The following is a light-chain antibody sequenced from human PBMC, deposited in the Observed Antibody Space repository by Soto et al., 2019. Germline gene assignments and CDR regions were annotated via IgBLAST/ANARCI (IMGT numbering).Light chain of an antibody. J-gene: IGLJ1*01. V-gene: IGLV2-14*03. CDR2: EVN. Sequence: SVLTQPASVSGSPGQSITISCGGTSSDVGAYVYVSWYQQYPGKAPKLIIYEVNNRPSGVSGRFSGSKSDTTAYLTISGLQAEDEADYYCSSYSDSDTKVFGSGTKLTVL. CDR3: SSYSDSDTKV. CDR1: SSDVGAYVY.